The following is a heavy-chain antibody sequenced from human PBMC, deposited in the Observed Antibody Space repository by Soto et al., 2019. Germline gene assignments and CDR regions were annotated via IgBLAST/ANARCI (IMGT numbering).Heavy chain of an antibody. V-gene: IGHV3-23*01. CDR2: ISGTGGST. CDR3: ARKSDCSGGSCPYYFDY. D-gene: IGHD2-15*01. Sequence: EARLLESGGDLVQPGGSLRLSCAAPGFTFSSYGMSWVCQAPGKGLEWVAGISGTGGSTYYADSVRGRFTISRDNSKNTLFLQMDSLRAEDTAVYYCARKSDCSGGSCPYYFDYWGQGALVTVSS. J-gene: IGHJ4*02. CDR1: GFTFSSYG.